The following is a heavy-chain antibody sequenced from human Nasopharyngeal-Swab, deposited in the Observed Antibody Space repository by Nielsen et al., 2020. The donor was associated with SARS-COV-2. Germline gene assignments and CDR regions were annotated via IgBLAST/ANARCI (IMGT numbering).Heavy chain of an antibody. CDR2: IFTSGST. V-gene: IGHV4-61*02. D-gene: IGHD6-13*01. CDR3: AKKDKLQHLDAFDI. Sequence: SETLFLTCTVSGGSISSGSYYWSWIRQPAGKGLEWIGRIFTSGSTNYNPSLKSRVTISRDTSKNQFSLRLSSVTAADTAVYYCAKKDKLQHLDAFDIWGQGTVVTVSS. J-gene: IGHJ3*02. CDR1: GGSISSGSYY.